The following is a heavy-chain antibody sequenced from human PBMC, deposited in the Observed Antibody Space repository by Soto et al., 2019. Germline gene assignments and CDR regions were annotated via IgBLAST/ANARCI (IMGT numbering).Heavy chain of an antibody. CDR3: AGVGGIDGYKYLNY. CDR2: IYYSGST. Sequence: PSETLSLTCTVSGGSINRYYWNWIRQPPGKGLEWIGYIYYSGSTNYNPSLKSRVTMSVETSNNQFSLKLSSVTAADTAVYFCAGVGGIDGYKYLNYWGQGTRVTVSS. D-gene: IGHD1-26*01. CDR1: GGSINRYY. J-gene: IGHJ4*02. V-gene: IGHV4-59*03.